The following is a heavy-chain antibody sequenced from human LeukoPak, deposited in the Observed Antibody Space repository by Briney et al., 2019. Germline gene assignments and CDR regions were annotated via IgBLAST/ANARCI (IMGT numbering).Heavy chain of an antibody. V-gene: IGHV3-23*01. CDR1: GFTFSTYA. CDR2: ISGSGSGA. D-gene: IGHD6-19*01. J-gene: IGHJ4*02. Sequence: GGSLRLSCAASGFTFSTYAMIWVRQAPGKGLEWVSAISGSGSGAYYADSVKGRFTISRDNSKNTLYLQMNSLRVEDTSVYYCAKDRMYGRGWFDYWGQGALVAVSS. CDR3: AKDRMYGRGWFDY.